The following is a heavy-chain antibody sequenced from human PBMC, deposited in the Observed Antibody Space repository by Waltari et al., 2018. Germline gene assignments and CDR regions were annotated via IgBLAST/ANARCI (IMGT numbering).Heavy chain of an antibody. D-gene: IGHD6-6*01. CDR3: TRSTSISNAFNI. V-gene: IGHV3-74*01. Sequence: EVQLVESGVGLVQPGGSLRLSCAASGFTFSSYWMHWVRQAPGKGLVGVSRVNSEGTSTSYADSVKGRFTISRDNAKNTLYLQMNSLRAEDTAVYYCTRSTSISNAFNIWGQGTMVTVSS. CDR1: GFTFSSYW. CDR2: VNSEGTST. J-gene: IGHJ3*02.